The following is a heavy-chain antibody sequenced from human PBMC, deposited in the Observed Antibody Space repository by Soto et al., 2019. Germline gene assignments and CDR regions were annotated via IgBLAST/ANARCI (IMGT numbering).Heavy chain of an antibody. J-gene: IGHJ4*02. Sequence: SETLSLTCTVSGGSISSGDYYWSWIRQPPGKGLEWIGYIYYSGSTYYNPSLKSRVTISVDTSKNQFSLKLSSVTAADTAVYYCARTAKLAALDYWGQGTLVTVSS. CDR2: IYYSGST. CDR3: ARTAKLAALDY. V-gene: IGHV4-30-4*01. CDR1: GGSISSGDYY. D-gene: IGHD6-6*01.